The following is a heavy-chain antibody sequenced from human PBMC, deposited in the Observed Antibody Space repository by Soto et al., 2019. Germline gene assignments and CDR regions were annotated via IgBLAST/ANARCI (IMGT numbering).Heavy chain of an antibody. D-gene: IGHD6-6*01. CDR3: ARATSSSGFDY. CDR2: INPGGGST. CDR1: GYTFAGYY. J-gene: IGHJ4*02. V-gene: IGHV1-46*01. Sequence: QVQLVQSGAEVKKPGASVKVSCKASGYTFAGYYMHWVRQAPGQGLEWVGIINPGGGSTSDAQRFQGSVTMTTDTSTSTVYMELSSLRSDDTAVYYCARATSSSGFDYWGQGTLVTVSS.